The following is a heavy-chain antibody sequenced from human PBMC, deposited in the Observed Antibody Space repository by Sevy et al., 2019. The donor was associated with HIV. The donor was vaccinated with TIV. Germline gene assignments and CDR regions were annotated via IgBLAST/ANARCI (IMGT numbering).Heavy chain of an antibody. CDR1: GFTFSSYA. V-gene: IGHV3-33*08. CDR2: IWYDGTNK. CDR3: ARESLAVAGIGYYFHS. Sequence: GGSLRLSCAASGFTFSSYAMSWVRQAPGKGLEWLAVIWYDGTNKEYADSVKGRFTISRDNSENTLYLQMNSLRAEDTAVYYCARESLAVAGIGYYFHSWGQGTLVTVSS. D-gene: IGHD6-19*01. J-gene: IGHJ4*02.